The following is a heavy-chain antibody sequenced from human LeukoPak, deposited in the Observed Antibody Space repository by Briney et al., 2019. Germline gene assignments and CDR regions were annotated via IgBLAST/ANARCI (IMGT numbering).Heavy chain of an antibody. V-gene: IGHV3-48*01. J-gene: IGHJ4*02. CDR3: ESLIPYYYDSSTYSPGDY. CDR2: ISSSSNTI. CDR1: AFTFTTYS. D-gene: IGHD3-22*01. Sequence: GGSLRLSCAASAFTFTTYSMNWVRQAPGKGLEWLSYISSSSNTIYYADSVKGRFTISRDNAKNSLYLQMNSLRAEDTAVYYCESLIPYYYDSSTYSPGDYWGQGTLVTVSS.